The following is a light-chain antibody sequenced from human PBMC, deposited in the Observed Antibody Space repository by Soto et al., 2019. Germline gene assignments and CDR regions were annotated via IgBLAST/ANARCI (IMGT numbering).Light chain of an antibody. CDR3: AAWDDSLNVV. CDR1: SSNIGSNT. J-gene: IGLJ2*01. CDR2: SNN. Sequence: QAVVTQPTSASGTPGQRVTISCSGSSSNIGSNTVTWYQQLPGTAPKLLIYSNNQRPSGVPDRFSGSKSGTSASLAISGLQSEDEADYYCAAWDDSLNVVFGGGTKVTVL. V-gene: IGLV1-44*01.